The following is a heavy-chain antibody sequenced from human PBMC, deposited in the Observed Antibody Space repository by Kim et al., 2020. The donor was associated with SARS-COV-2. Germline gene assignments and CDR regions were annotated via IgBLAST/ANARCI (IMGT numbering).Heavy chain of an antibody. V-gene: IGHV4-31*02. J-gene: IGHJ4*02. D-gene: IGHD3-10*01. CDR3: ARVGITMVRGVGSFDY. Sequence: SLKSRVTISVDTSKNQFSLKLSSVTAADTAVYYCARVGITMVRGVGSFDYWGQGTLVTVSS.